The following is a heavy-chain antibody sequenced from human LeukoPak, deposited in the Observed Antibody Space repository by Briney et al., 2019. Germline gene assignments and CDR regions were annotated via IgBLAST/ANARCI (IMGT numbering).Heavy chain of an antibody. J-gene: IGHJ3*01. CDR3: ARGFRAFDF. Sequence: PGRSLRLSCAASGFTFSSYGIHWVRQAPGKGLEWVSSISSTSTSIYHADSVKGRFTISRDNTKNSLYLQMDSLRAEDTAVYYCARGFRAFDFWAQGTMVTVSS. V-gene: IGHV3-21*01. CDR1: GFTFSSYG. CDR2: ISSTSTSI.